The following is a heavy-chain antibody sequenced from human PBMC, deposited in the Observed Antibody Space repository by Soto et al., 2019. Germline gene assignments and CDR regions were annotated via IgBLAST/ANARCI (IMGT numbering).Heavy chain of an antibody. Sequence: EEQLVESGGGLVQPGGSLRLSCAASGFTFTTYWMNWVRQTPGKGLEWVANIKQDGSEEYYVDSVKGRFTISRDNAKNSLYLQMNGLRAEDTAVYYWARSWFKLRDFEYWGQGTLVTVSS. CDR3: ARSWFKLRDFEY. CDR1: GFTFTTYW. V-gene: IGHV3-7*01. D-gene: IGHD2-15*01. CDR2: IKQDGSEE. J-gene: IGHJ4*02.